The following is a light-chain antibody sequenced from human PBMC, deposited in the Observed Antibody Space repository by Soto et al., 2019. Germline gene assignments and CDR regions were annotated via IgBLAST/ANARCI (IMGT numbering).Light chain of an antibody. J-gene: IGLJ2*01. CDR2: GNN. Sequence: QSVLTQPPSASGTPGQRVTISCSGSSSNIGSNAVNWYQQLPGTAPKLLIYGNNQRPSGVPDRFSASKSGTSASLAISGLQSEDEAEYYCAAWDDSLNAYVVFGGGTKLTVL. CDR1: SSNIGSNA. CDR3: AAWDDSLNAYVV. V-gene: IGLV1-44*01.